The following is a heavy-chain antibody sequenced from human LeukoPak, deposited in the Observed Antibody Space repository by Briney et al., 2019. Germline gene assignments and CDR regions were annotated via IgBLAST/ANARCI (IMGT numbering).Heavy chain of an antibody. Sequence: ASVKVSCKVSGYTLTEISMHWLRQVPGKGLEWMGGFDPEDGETIYAQKFQGRVTMTEDTSTDTAYMELSSLRSEDTAVYYCATDRAPGDWYFDLWGRGTLVTVSS. V-gene: IGHV1-24*01. CDR2: FDPEDGET. CDR1: GYTLTEIS. J-gene: IGHJ2*01. CDR3: ATDRAPGDWYFDL. D-gene: IGHD3-10*01.